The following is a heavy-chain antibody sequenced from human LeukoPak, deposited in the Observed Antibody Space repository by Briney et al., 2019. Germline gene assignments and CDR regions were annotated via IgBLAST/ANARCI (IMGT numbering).Heavy chain of an antibody. V-gene: IGHV1-24*01. CDR1: GYTFTSYY. D-gene: IGHD2-15*01. CDR2: FDPEDGET. CDR3: ATDRGYCSGGSCLSGYGMDV. Sequence: ASVKVSCKASGYTFTSYYMHWVRQAPGKGLEWMGGFDPEDGETIYAQKFQGRVTMTEDTSTDTAYMELSSLRSEDTAVYYCATDRGYCSGGSCLSGYGMDVWGQGTTVTVSS. J-gene: IGHJ6*02.